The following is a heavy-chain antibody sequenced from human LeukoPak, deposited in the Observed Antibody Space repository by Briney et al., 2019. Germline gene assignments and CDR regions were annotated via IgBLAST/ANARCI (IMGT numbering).Heavy chain of an antibody. D-gene: IGHD5-18*01. Sequence: PGGSLRLSCAASGFTFSSYAMHWVRQAPGKGLEWVAVISHDGSNKYYADSVKGRFTISRDNSKNTLYLQMNSLRAEDTAVYYCARVGHSYGSYYFDYWGQGTLVTVSS. CDR3: ARVGHSYGSYYFDY. CDR2: ISHDGSNK. CDR1: GFTFSSYA. V-gene: IGHV3-30*04. J-gene: IGHJ4*02.